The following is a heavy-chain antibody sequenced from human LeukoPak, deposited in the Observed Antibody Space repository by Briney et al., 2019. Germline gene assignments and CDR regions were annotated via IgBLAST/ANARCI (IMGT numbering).Heavy chain of an antibody. Sequence: GGSLRLSCAAAGFTVSINYMSWVRQAPGKGLEWVSVIYSGGSTYYADSVKGRFTISRHNSKNTLYLQMNSLRAEDTAVYYCARDSRVDYGDYYYYYGMDVWGQGTTVTVSS. CDR1: GFTVSINY. J-gene: IGHJ6*02. D-gene: IGHD4-17*01. CDR2: IYSGGST. CDR3: ARDSRVDYGDYYYYYGMDV. V-gene: IGHV3-53*04.